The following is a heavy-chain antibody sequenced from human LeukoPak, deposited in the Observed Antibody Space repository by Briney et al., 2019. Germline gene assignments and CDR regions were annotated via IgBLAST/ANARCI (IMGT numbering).Heavy chain of an antibody. V-gene: IGHV1-69*04. D-gene: IGHD2-2*01. CDR3: ARSAWGTSIYYFDY. J-gene: IGHJ4*02. CDR2: IIPILGIA. CDR1: GGTFSSYA. Sequence: ASVKVSCKASGGTFSSYAISWVRQAPGQGLEWMGRIIPILGIANYAQKFQGRVTITADKSTSTAYMELSSLRSEDTAVYYCARSAWGTSIYYFDYWGQGTLVTVSS.